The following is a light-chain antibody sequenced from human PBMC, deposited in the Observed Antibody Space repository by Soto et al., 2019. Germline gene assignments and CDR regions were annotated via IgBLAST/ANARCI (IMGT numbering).Light chain of an antibody. CDR3: QQYNSSPLT. J-gene: IGKJ4*01. Sequence: DIQMTQSPSTLSASVGDRVTITCRANQSSSDWLAWYQQKPGKAPKLLIYDASNLESGVPSRFSGSGSGTECTLTVSSLQPDDFANYYCQQYNSSPLTFGGGTKMEIK. CDR1: QSSSDW. CDR2: DAS. V-gene: IGKV1-5*01.